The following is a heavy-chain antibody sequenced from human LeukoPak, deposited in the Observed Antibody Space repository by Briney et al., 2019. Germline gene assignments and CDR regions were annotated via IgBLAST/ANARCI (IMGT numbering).Heavy chain of an antibody. J-gene: IGHJ4*02. CDR2: INPNSGGT. CDR1: GYTFTAYY. V-gene: IGHV1-2*02. CDR3: ARDGYCSGGTCPDFDY. Sequence: ASVKVSCKASGYTFTAYYMHWVRQAPGQGLEWLGWINPNSGGTNYAQKFQGRVTMTRDTSISTAYMELSRLTSDDTAVYYCARDGYCSGGTCPDFDYWGQGTLVTVSS. D-gene: IGHD2-15*01.